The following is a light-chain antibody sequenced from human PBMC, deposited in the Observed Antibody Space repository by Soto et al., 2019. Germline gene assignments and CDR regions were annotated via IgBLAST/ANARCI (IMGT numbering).Light chain of an antibody. J-gene: IGKJ1*01. CDR1: QSISSY. Sequence: DIQMTQSPSSLSASVGDRVTITCRASQSISSYLHWYQQKPGKAPKLLIYATSSLQSGAPSRFSGSGSGTDFALTISSLQPEDFATYYCQQSRGTCGQGTKVEIK. CDR3: QQSRGT. V-gene: IGKV1-39*01. CDR2: ATS.